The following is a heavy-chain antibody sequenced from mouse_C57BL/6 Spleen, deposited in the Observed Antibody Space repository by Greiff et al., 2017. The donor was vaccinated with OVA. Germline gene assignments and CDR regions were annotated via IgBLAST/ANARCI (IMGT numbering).Heavy chain of an antibody. V-gene: IGHV5-17*01. D-gene: IGHD3-2*02. CDR2: ISRGSSTI. CDR3: ATSGYLTWCAY. Sequence: EVKLMESGGGLVKPGGSLKLSCAASGFTFSDYGMHWVRQAPEKGLEWVAYISRGSSTIYYADTVKGRFTISRDNAKNTLLLQMTSLRSEDTAMYYCATSGYLTWCAYWGKGTLGTVSA. J-gene: IGHJ3*01. CDR1: GFTFSDYG.